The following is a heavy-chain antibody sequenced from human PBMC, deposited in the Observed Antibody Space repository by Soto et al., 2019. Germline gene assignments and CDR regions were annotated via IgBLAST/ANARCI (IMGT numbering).Heavy chain of an antibody. CDR3: VNLTTWTSEVVDV. J-gene: IGHJ6*02. Sequence: GGSLRLSCSASGFTFTTYPMHWVRQAPGKGLEYVSGITPNGDNTYYADSVKGRFSISRDNSKNNLYLQMSSLRAEDTAVYYCVNLTTWTSEVVDVWGQGTTVNVSS. CDR2: ITPNGDNT. D-gene: IGHD1-26*01. V-gene: IGHV3-64D*08. CDR1: GFTFTTYP.